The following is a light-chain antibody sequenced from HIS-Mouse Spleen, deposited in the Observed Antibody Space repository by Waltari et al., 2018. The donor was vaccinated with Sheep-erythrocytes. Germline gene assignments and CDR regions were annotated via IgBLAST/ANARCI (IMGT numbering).Light chain of an antibody. J-gene: IGLJ1*01. CDR3: CSYAGSYNHV. Sequence: QSALTQPRSVSGSPGQSVTISCTGTSSDVGGYNYFSWYQQHPGKAPKLMIYDVSKRPSGVPDRFSGSKSGNTASLTISGLQAEDEADYYCCSYAGSYNHVFATGIKVTVL. CDR1: SSDVGGYNY. CDR2: DVS. V-gene: IGLV2-11*01.